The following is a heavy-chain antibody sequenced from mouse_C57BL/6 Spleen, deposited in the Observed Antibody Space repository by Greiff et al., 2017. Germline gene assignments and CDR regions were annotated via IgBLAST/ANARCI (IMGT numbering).Heavy chain of an antibody. CDR2: LDPSDSYT. Sequence: QVQLQQPGAELVMPGASVKLSCKASGYTFTSYWMHWVKQRPGQGLEWIGELDPSDSYTNYNPNFKGKSTLTVDKSSSTAYMQLVSLTSEDSAVYYSARKGRRGDYGYDFDYWGQGTTLTVSS. CDR1: GYTFTSYW. CDR3: ARKGRRGDYGYDFDY. J-gene: IGHJ2*01. D-gene: IGHD2-2*01. V-gene: IGHV1-69*01.